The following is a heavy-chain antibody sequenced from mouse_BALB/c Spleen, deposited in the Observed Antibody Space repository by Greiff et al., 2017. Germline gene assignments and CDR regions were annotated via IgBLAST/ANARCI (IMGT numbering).Heavy chain of an antibody. CDR1: GYTFTSYW. CDR3: TLLRGGYFDY. CDR2: IYPSDSYT. V-gene: IGHV1-69*02. D-gene: IGHD1-1*01. Sequence: QVQLQQPGAELVRPGASVKLSCKASGYTFTSYWINWVKQRPGQGLEWIGNIYPSDSYTNYNQKFKDKATLTVDKSSSTAYMQLSSPTSEDSAVYYCTLLRGGYFDYWGQGTTLTVSS. J-gene: IGHJ2*01.